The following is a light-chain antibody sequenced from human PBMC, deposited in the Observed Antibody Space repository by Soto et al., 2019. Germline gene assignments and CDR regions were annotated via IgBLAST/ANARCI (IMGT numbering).Light chain of an antibody. Sequence: EIVLTQSPGTLSLSPGERATLSCRASQRVSSSYLAWYQQKPAQAPRLLIYGAFSRATGIPQRFSGSGSGTDFTLTISRLESEDFAVYYCQQYGSSPLTFGGGTKVEIK. V-gene: IGKV3-20*01. CDR2: GAF. J-gene: IGKJ4*01. CDR3: QQYGSSPLT. CDR1: QRVSSSY.